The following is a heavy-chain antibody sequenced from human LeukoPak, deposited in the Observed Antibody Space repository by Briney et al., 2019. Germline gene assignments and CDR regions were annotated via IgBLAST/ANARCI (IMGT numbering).Heavy chain of an antibody. Sequence: PSETLSLTCAVYGGSFSGYYWSWIRQPPGKGPEWIGEINHSGSTNYNPSLKSRVTISVDTSKNQFSLKLSSVTAADTAVYYCARYRLGYCSGGSCQGYFDYWGQGTLVTVSS. CDR2: INHSGST. CDR1: GGSFSGYY. CDR3: ARYRLGYCSGGSCQGYFDY. J-gene: IGHJ4*02. D-gene: IGHD2-15*01. V-gene: IGHV4-34*01.